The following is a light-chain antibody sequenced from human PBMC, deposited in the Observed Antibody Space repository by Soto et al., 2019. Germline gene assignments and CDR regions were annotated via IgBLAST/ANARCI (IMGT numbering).Light chain of an antibody. CDR2: GAS. Sequence: ETVLTQSPGTLSLSPGEKATLSCRASPSLSSSYLAWYQQKPGQAPRLVIYGASNRAAGIPDRFSGIGSGTDFTLTIRRLEPEDFAVYYCQQYVRSPITFGQGTRLEVK. CDR3: QQYVRSPIT. CDR1: PSLSSSY. J-gene: IGKJ5*01. V-gene: IGKV3-20*01.